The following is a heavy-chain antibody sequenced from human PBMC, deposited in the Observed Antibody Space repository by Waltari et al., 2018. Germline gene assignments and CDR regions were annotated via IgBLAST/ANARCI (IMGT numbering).Heavy chain of an antibody. Sequence: EVQLVESGGGLVQPGGSLRLSCAASGFTFSSYVMSWVRQAQGKGLEWVSAISGSGGSTYYADSVKGRFTISRDNSKNTLYLQMNSLRAEDTAVYYCAKDPSYDILTGPKDYWGQGTLVTVSS. V-gene: IGHV3-23*04. CDR2: ISGSGGST. CDR1: GFTFSSYV. J-gene: IGHJ4*02. D-gene: IGHD3-9*01. CDR3: AKDPSYDILTGPKDY.